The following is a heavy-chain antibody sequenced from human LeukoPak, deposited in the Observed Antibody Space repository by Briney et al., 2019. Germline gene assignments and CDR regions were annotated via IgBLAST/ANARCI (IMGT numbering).Heavy chain of an antibody. V-gene: IGHV4-31*03. CDR3: ARSIAAAGAFDY. J-gene: IGHJ4*02. D-gene: IGHD6-13*01. Sequence: PSQTLSVTCTVSGGSISSGGYYWSWIRQHPGKGLEWIGYIYYSGSTYYNPSLKSRVTISVDTSKNQFSLKLSSVTAADTAVYYCARSIAAAGAFDYWGQETLVTVSS. CDR2: IYYSGST. CDR1: GGSISSGGYY.